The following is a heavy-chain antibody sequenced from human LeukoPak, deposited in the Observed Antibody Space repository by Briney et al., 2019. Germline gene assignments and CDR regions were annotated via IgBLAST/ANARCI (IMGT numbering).Heavy chain of an antibody. CDR2: IYSGGNT. J-gene: IGHJ4*02. Sequence: PGGSLRLSCTVSGFTVSSNSMSRVRQAPGKGLEWVSFIYSGGNTHYSDSVKGRFTISRDNSKNTLYLQMNSLRAEDTAVYYCARRAGEYSHPYDYRGQGTLVTVSS. CDR3: ARRAGEYSHPYDY. D-gene: IGHD4-17*01. V-gene: IGHV3-53*01. CDR1: GFTVSSNS.